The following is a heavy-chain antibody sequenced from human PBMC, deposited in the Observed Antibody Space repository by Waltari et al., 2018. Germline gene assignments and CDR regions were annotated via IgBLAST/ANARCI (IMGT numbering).Heavy chain of an antibody. Sequence: QVQLVQSGAEVKKPGASVKVSCKASGYTFTSYDINWVRQATGQGLEWMGWMNPNSGNTGYAQKFQGRVTMTRNTSISTAYMELSSLRAEDTAVYYCAKASTMRGYGSGSKYFDYWGQGTLVTVSS. D-gene: IGHD3-10*01. CDR1: GYTFTSYD. J-gene: IGHJ4*02. CDR3: AKASTMRGYGSGSKYFDY. V-gene: IGHV1-8*01. CDR2: MNPNSGNT.